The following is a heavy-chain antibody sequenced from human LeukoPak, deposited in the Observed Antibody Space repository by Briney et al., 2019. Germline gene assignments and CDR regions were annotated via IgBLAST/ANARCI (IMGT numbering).Heavy chain of an antibody. Sequence: GGPLRLSCAASGFTFDIYAMHWVRQAPGKGLEWVAVMSYDGSNKYYADSVKGRFTISRDNSRNTLHLQMSSLRVADTAVYYCARDQVELCSSGSCYVIDNWGPGTLVAVSS. D-gene: IGHD2-15*01. V-gene: IGHV3-30*04. CDR3: ARDQVELCSSGSCYVIDN. CDR2: MSYDGSNK. J-gene: IGHJ4*02. CDR1: GFTFDIYA.